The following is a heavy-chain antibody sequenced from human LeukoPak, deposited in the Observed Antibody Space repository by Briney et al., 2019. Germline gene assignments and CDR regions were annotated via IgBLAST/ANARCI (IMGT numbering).Heavy chain of an antibody. V-gene: IGHV4-30-2*01. CDR2: IYHSGST. D-gene: IGHD1-14*01. CDR1: GGSISSGGYS. J-gene: IGHJ3*02. CDR3: AKGPATPESAAFDI. Sequence: SQTLSLTCAVSGGSISSGGYSWSWIRQPPGKGLEWIGYIYHSGSTYYNPSLKSRVTISVDRSKNQFSLQLTSVTAADTAVYYCAKGPATPESAAFDIWGQGTMVTVSS.